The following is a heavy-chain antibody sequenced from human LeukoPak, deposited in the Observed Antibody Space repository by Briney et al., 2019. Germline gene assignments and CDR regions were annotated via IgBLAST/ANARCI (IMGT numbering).Heavy chain of an antibody. CDR1: GFTFSSYA. CDR2: ISGSGGST. CDR3: AKGTYYYDSSGSDY. J-gene: IGHJ4*02. V-gene: IGHV3-23*01. Sequence: RAGGSLRLSCAASGFTFSSYAMSWVRQAPGKGLEWVSAISGSGGSTYYADSVKGRFTISRDNSKNTLYLQTNSLRAEDTAVYYCAKGTYYYDSSGSDYWGQGTLVTVSS. D-gene: IGHD3-22*01.